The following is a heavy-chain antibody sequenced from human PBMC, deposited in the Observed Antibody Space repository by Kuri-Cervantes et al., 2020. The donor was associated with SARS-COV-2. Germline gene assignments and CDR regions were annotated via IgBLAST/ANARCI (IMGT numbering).Heavy chain of an antibody. CDR1: GDSISSNSYW. D-gene: IGHD6-13*01. V-gene: IGHV4-39*01. CDR3: VRAAVGIYYFDY. Sequence: SETLSLTCTVSGDSISSNSYWWGWIRQPPGRGVEWIGNIYYSGSTYHNPSLKSRVTISVDTSKKQFSLELSSVTAADTAIYFCVRAAVGIYYFDYWGQGTLVTVSS. J-gene: IGHJ4*02. CDR2: IYYSGST.